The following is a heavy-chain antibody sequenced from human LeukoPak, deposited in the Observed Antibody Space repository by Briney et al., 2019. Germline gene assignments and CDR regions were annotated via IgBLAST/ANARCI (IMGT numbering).Heavy chain of an antibody. J-gene: IGHJ5*02. CDR1: GYTFTSYD. V-gene: IGHV1-8*01. CDR3: ASRYSSGWFGPYNWFDP. CDR2: MNPNSGNT. Sequence: ASVKVSCKASGYTFTSYDINWVRQATGQGLEWMGWMNPNSGNTGYAQKFRGRVTMTRNTSISTAYMELSSLRSEDTAVYYCASRYSSGWFGPYNWFDPWGQGTLVTVSS. D-gene: IGHD6-19*01.